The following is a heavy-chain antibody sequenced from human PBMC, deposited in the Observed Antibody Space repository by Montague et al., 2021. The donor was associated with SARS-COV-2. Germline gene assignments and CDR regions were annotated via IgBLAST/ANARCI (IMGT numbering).Heavy chain of an antibody. CDR2: ISHSGGT. J-gene: IGHJ5*02. CDR3: ARLSSDIGGYFWFDP. D-gene: IGHD1-26*01. Sequence: SETLSLTCAVSGGSISGGTWWTWVRQPPGKGLEWIGEISHSGGTNYNPSLKSRVTISVDKSKNQFSLNLSSVTAADTAVYYCARLSSDIGGYFWFDPWGQGTLVSVSS. V-gene: IGHV4-4*02. CDR1: GGSISGGTW.